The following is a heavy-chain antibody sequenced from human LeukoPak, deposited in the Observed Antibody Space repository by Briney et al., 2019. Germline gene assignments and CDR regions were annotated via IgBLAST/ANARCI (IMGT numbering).Heavy chain of an antibody. Sequence: SVKVSCKASGFTFTSSAVQWVRQARGQRLEWIGWIVVGGGNTNYAQKFQERVTITRDMSTSTAYMELSSLRSEDTAVYYCAADLAAAGTYDYWGQGTLVTVSS. CDR1: GFTFTSSA. CDR2: IVVGGGNT. V-gene: IGHV1-58*01. J-gene: IGHJ4*02. D-gene: IGHD6-13*01. CDR3: AADLAAAGTYDY.